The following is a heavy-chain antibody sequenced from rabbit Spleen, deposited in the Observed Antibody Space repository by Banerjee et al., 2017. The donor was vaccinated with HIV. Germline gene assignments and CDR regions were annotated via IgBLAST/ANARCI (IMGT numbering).Heavy chain of an antibody. CDR2: IYAGSSGTT. J-gene: IGHJ4*01. CDR1: GFSFSSGYY. V-gene: IGHV1S40*01. CDR3: ARTVGIWNGCPYYFNL. D-gene: IGHD5-1*01. Sequence: QSLEESGGDLVKPGASLTLTCTASGFSFSSGYYMCWVRQAPGKGLEWIACIYAGSSGTTYYASWAKGRFTISKTSSTTVTLQMTSLTAADTATYFCARTVGIWNGCPYYFNLWGPGTLVTVS.